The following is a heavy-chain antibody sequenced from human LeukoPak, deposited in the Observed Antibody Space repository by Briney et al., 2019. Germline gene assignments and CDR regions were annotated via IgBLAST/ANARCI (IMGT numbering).Heavy chain of an antibody. CDR3: AMVLDTFDI. J-gene: IGHJ3*02. V-gene: IGHV3-48*04. CDR2: IRSSSSTI. D-gene: IGHD2-8*01. CDR1: GFTFSSYG. Sequence: GGSLRLSCAVSGFTFSSYGMNWVRQAPGKGLEWVSYIRSSSSTIYYADSVKGRFTISRDNAKNSLYLQMNSLRAEDTALYYCAMVLDTFDIWGQGTMVTVSS.